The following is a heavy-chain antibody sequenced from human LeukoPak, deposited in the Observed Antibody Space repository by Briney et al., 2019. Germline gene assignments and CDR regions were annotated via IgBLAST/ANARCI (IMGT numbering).Heavy chain of an antibody. J-gene: IGHJ4*02. CDR2: IWKDGSDE. CDR1: GFTFGDFG. D-gene: IGHD3-3*01. CDR3: AREEAFQLEASLDQ. V-gene: IGHV3-33*01. Sequence: GGSLRLSCAAAGFTFGDFGMHWVRQAPGKGLEWVALIWKDGSDEFYADSVKGRFTISRDNSSNTLSLQMNSLRGEDTAVYYCAREEAFQLEASLDQWGQGTLVTVSS.